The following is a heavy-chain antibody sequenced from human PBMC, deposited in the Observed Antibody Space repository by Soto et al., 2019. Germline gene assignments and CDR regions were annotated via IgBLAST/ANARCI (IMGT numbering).Heavy chain of an antibody. CDR3: ARDFFRDRKTTLTTYVAFDI. Sequence: PSETLSLTCTVSGGSISSYYWSWIRQPPGKGLEWIGYIYYSGSTNYNPSLKSRVTISVDTSKNQFSLKLSSVTAADTAVYYCARDFFRDRKTTLTTYVAFDIWGQGTMVTVSS. D-gene: IGHD4-17*01. CDR2: IYYSGST. CDR1: GGSISSYY. J-gene: IGHJ3*02. V-gene: IGHV4-59*01.